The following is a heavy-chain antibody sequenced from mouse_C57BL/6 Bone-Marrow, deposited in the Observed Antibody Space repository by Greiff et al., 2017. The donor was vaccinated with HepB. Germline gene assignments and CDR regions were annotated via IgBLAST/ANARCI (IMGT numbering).Heavy chain of an antibody. V-gene: IGHV1-82*01. Sequence: VQLQESGPELVKPGASVKISCKASGYAFSSSWMNWVKQRPGQGLEWIGRIYPGDGDTNYNGKFKGKATLTADKSSSTAYMQLSSLTSEDSAVYFCAREGGFSNTEVDYWGQGTTLTVSS. CDR2: IYPGDGDT. CDR3: AREGGFSNTEVDY. CDR1: GYAFSSSW. J-gene: IGHJ2*01. D-gene: IGHD1-1*01.